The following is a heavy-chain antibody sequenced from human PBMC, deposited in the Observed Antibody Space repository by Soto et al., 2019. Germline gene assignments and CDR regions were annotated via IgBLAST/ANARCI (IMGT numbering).Heavy chain of an antibody. V-gene: IGHV3-21*01. Sequence: SGGSLRLSCAASGFTFSSYSMNWVRQAPGKGLEWVSSISSSSSYIYYADSVKGRFTISRDNAKNSLYLQMNSLRAEDTAVYYCAREMPHYYYYGMDVWGQGTTVTVSS. CDR3: AREMPHYYYYGMDV. CDR2: ISSSSSYI. D-gene: IGHD2-2*01. J-gene: IGHJ6*02. CDR1: GFTFSSYS.